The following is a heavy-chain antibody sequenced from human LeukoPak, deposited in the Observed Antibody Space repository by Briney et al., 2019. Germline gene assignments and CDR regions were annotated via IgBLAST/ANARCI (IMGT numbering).Heavy chain of an antibody. V-gene: IGHV1-3*01. CDR2: IDADNGDT. J-gene: IGHJ4*02. CDR3: ARGSTSDWPLDH. Sequence: ASVKVSCKASGYTFSGYAIHWVRQAPGQRVEWMGWIDADNGDTRYSQKFQGRVTITRDTSASTVYMELSSLRSEDTAVYYCARGSTSDWPLDHWGQETLVTISS. D-gene: IGHD6-19*01. CDR1: GYTFSGYA.